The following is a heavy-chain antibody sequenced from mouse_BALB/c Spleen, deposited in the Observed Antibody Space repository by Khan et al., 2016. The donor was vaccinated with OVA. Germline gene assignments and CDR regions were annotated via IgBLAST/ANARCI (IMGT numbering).Heavy chain of an antibody. CDR2: ISYSGST. D-gene: IGHD2-4*01. Sequence: EVQLQESGPGLVKPSQSLFLPRTVTGYSITSDYAWNWIRQFPGNKLEWMGYISYSGSTSYNPSLKSRISITRDTSKNQFFLQLNTLTTEDTATYSCARDYDYHYYAMDYWGQGTSVTVSS. CDR1: GYSITSDYA. CDR3: ARDYDYHYYAMDY. J-gene: IGHJ4*01. V-gene: IGHV3-2*02.